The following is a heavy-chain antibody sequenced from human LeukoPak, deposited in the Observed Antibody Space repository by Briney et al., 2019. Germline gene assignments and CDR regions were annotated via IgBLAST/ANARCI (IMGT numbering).Heavy chain of an antibody. J-gene: IGHJ4*02. CDR1: GFTFTTYS. D-gene: IGHD6-19*01. V-gene: IGHV4-34*01. Sequence: KPGGSLRLSCEASGFTFTTYSMTWVRQAPGKGLEWIGEINHSGSTNYNPSLKSRVTISVDTSKNQFSLKLSSVTAADTAVYYCARRVAVAGKVDYWGQGTLVTVSS. CDR2: INHSGST. CDR3: ARRVAVAGKVDY.